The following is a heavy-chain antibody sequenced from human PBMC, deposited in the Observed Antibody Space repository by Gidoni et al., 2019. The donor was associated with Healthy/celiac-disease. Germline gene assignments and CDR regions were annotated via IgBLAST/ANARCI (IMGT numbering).Heavy chain of an antibody. CDR2: ISGSGGST. CDR3: AEGYTYGYFDY. Sequence: EVQLLESGGGLVQPGGSLGLSCAASGLTFISYAMSWVRQAPGKGVEWVSAISGSGGSTYYADSVKGRFTISRDNSKNTLYLQMNSLRAEDTAVYYCAEGYTYGYFDYWGQGTLVTVSS. CDR1: GLTFISYA. J-gene: IGHJ4*02. D-gene: IGHD5-18*01. V-gene: IGHV3-23*01.